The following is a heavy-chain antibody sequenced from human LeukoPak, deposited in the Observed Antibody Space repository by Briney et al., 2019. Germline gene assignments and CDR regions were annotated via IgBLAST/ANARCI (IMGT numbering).Heavy chain of an antibody. CDR2: ISGDGGTT. J-gene: IGHJ4*02. Sequence: GGSLRLSCVASGFPFSNYAMSWVRQAPGKGLEFVSVISGDGGTTYYADSVKGRFTISRDNSKNTLYLQMNSLRAEDTAVYYCATSVGYYDSSGYFNYWGQGTLVTVSS. D-gene: IGHD3-22*01. CDR3: ATSVGYYDSSGYFNY. CDR1: GFPFSNYA. V-gene: IGHV3-23*01.